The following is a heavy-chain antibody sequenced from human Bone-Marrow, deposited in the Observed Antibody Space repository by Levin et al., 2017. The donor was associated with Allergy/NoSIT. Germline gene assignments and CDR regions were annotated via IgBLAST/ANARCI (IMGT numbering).Heavy chain of an antibody. CDR1: GGTFSSYT. CDR3: ATEGGY. D-gene: IGHD3-16*01. J-gene: IGHJ4*02. V-gene: IGHV1-69*04. CDR2: IIPMIALA. Sequence: SVKVSCKASGGTFSSYTINWVRQAPGQGLEWMGRIIPMIALANYAQKFQGRVSITAGKSTSRAYMELSSLRSEDTAVYYCATEGGYWGQGTLVTVSS.